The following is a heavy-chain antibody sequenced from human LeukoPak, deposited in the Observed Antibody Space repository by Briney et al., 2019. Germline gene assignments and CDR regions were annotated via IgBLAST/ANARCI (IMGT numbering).Heavy chain of an antibody. Sequence: PGGSLRLSCAASGFTFSSTSMNWVRQAPGKGLEWVGRIKSKTDGGTTDYAAPVKGRFTISRDDSKNTLYLQMSSLKTEDTAVYYCTTGGSRNYDILTGYCIVDYWGQGTLVTVSS. CDR2: IKSKTDGGTT. CDR1: GFTFSSTS. V-gene: IGHV3-15*07. CDR3: TTGGSRNYDILTGYCIVDY. D-gene: IGHD3-9*01. J-gene: IGHJ4*02.